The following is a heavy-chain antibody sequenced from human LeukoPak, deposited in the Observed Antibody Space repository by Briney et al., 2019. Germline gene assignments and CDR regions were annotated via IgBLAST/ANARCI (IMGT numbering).Heavy chain of an antibody. D-gene: IGHD1-26*01. Sequence: ASVKVSCNASGYTFTDYYMHWVRQAPGQGLEWMGRINPNTGGTNYAQRFQGRVTMTRDTSISTAYMDLSSLRSDDTAVYYCARDSTWENDYWGQGTLVTVSS. J-gene: IGHJ4*02. CDR2: INPNTGGT. CDR1: GYTFTDYY. CDR3: ARDSTWENDY. V-gene: IGHV1-2*06.